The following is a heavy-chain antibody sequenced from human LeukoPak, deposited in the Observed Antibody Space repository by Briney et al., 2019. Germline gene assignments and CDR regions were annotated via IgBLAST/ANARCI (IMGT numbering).Heavy chain of an antibody. V-gene: IGHV3-48*01. CDR3: ARTYYYDSSGYYLDY. Sequence: GGSLRLSCAASGFTFSSYSMNWVRQAAGKGLEWGSYISSSSSTIYYADSVKGRFTIPRDNAKNSLYLQMNSLRAEDTAVYYCARTYYYDSSGYYLDYWGQGTLVTVSS. J-gene: IGHJ4*02. D-gene: IGHD3-22*01. CDR1: GFTFSSYS. CDR2: ISSSSSTI.